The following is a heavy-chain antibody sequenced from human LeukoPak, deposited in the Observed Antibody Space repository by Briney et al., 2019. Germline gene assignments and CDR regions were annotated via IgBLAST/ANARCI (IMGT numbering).Heavy chain of an antibody. J-gene: IGHJ5*02. V-gene: IGHV1-2*02. Sequence: ASVKVSCKASGYTFTGYYMHWVRQAPGQGLEWMGWINPNSGGTNYAQKFQGRVTMTRDTSISTAYMELCRLRSDDTAVYYCARDPDIVVVVAATRLWFDPWGQGTLVTVSS. CDR1: GYTFTGYY. D-gene: IGHD2-15*01. CDR3: ARDPDIVVVVAATRLWFDP. CDR2: INPNSGGT.